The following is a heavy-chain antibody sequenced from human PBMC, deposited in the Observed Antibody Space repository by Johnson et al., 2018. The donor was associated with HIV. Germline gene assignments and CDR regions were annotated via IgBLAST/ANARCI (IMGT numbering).Heavy chain of an antibody. Sequence: VQLVESGGGLVQPGGSLRLSCAASGFTFSSYWMSWVRQAPGKGLEWVANIKHDGSEKYYVGSVKGRFTISRDNSKNTLYLQMNSLRAEDTAVYYCARDIMRAGSYYDAFDIWGQGTMVTVSS. CDR1: GFTFSSYW. V-gene: IGHV3-7*01. CDR2: IKHDGSEK. CDR3: ARDIMRAGSYYDAFDI. D-gene: IGHD3-10*01. J-gene: IGHJ3*02.